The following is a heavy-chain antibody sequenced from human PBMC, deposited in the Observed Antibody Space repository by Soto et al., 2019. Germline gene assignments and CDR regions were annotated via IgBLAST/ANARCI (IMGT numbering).Heavy chain of an antibody. V-gene: IGHV1-18*04. CDR1: GYTFTSYG. CDR3: ARAYGSGSYYHYYYYGMDV. D-gene: IGHD3-10*01. J-gene: IGHJ6*02. CDR2: ISAYNGNT. Sequence: ASVKVSCKASGYTFTSYGISWVRQAPGQGLEWMGWISAYNGNTNYAQKLQGRVTMTTDTSTSTAYMELRSLRSDDTAVYYCARAYGSGSYYHYYYYGMDVRGQGTTVTVSS.